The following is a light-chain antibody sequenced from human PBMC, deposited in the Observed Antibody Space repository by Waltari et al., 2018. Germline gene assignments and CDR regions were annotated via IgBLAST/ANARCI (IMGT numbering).Light chain of an antibody. V-gene: IGKV3-20*01. CDR2: GGS. J-gene: IGKJ4*01. CDR1: QSISSY. CDR3: QQYGSSPLS. Sequence: ESVLTQSPGTLSWSPGERATLSCRASQSISSYLAWYQQKPGQAPRLLIYGGSSRATGIPDRFSGSGSGTDFTLTISRLEPEDFAVYYCQQYGSSPLSFGGGTKVEIK.